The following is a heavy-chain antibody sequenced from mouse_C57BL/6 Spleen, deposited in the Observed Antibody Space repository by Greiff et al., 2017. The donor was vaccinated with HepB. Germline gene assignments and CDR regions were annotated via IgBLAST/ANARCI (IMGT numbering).Heavy chain of an antibody. CDR1: GYTFTSYW. Sequence: QVQLKQPGAELVKPGASVKLSCKASGYTFTSYWMQWVKQRPGQGLEWIGEIDPSDSYTNYNQKFKGKPTLTVDTSSSTAYMQLSSLTSEDSAVYYCAGGYSWFAYWGQGTLVTVSA. J-gene: IGHJ3*01. D-gene: IGHD2-3*01. CDR3: AGGYSWFAY. CDR2: IDPSDSYT. V-gene: IGHV1-50*01.